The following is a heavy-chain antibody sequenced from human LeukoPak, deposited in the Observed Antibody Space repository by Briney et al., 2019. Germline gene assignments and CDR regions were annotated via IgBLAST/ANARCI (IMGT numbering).Heavy chain of an antibody. D-gene: IGHD3-3*01. V-gene: IGHV3-9*03. Sequence: GGSLRLSCAASGFTFDDYAMHWVRQAPGKGLEWVSGISWNSGSIGYADSVKGRFTISRDNAKNSLYLQMNSLRAEDMALYYCAKAARDITIFVGGAAFDIWGQGTMVTVSS. J-gene: IGHJ3*02. CDR1: GFTFDDYA. CDR2: ISWNSGSI. CDR3: AKAARDITIFVGGAAFDI.